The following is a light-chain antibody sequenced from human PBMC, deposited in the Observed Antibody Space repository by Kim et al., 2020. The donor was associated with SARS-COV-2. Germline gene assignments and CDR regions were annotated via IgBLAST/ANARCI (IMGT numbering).Light chain of an antibody. J-gene: IGLJ3*02. Sequence: APGKTARITCGGNNIGSKSVHWYQQKPGQAPVLVIYYDSDRPSGIPERFSGSNSGSTATLTISRVEAGDEADYYCQVWDISSDHRVFGGGTQLTVL. CDR2: YDS. V-gene: IGLV3-21*04. CDR3: QVWDISSDHRV. CDR1: NIGSKS.